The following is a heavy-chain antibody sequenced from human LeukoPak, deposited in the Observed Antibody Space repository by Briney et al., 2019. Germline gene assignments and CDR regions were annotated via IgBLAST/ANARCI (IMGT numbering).Heavy chain of an antibody. D-gene: IGHD6-6*01. CDR3: ARIGYSSSSFDY. J-gene: IGHJ4*02. CDR1: GFTFDDYG. CDR2: ISGSGGST. Sequence: GGSLRLSCAASGFTFDDYGMSWVRQAPGKGLEWVSAISGSGGSTYYADSVKGRFTISRDNSKNTLYLQMNSLRAEDTAMYYCARIGYSSSSFDYWGQGTVVTVSS. V-gene: IGHV3-23*01.